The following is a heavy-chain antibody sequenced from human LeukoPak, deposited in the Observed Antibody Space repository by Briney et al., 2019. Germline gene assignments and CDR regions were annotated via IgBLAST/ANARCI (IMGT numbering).Heavy chain of an antibody. J-gene: IGHJ5*02. V-gene: IGHV4-34*01. D-gene: IGHD2-2*01. CDR1: GFTFSDYY. CDR3: ARGRPLGYCSSTSCFGYRGWFDP. CDR2: INHSGST. Sequence: GSLRLSCAASGFTFSDYYMSWIRQAPGKGLEWIGEINHSGSTNYNPSLKSRVTISVDTSKNQFSLKLSSVTAADTAVYYCARGRPLGYCSSTSCFGYRGWFDPWGQGTLVTVSS.